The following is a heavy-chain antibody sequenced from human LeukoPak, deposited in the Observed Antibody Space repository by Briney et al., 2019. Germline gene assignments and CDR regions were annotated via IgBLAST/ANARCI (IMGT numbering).Heavy chain of an antibody. D-gene: IGHD2-15*01. CDR2: IRSKAYGGTT. CDR3: TSSYCSGGSCRNWFDP. J-gene: IGHJ5*02. V-gene: IGHV3-49*03. CDR1: GFTFGDYT. Sequence: GGSLRLSCTASGFTFGDYTMSWFRQAPGKGLEWVSLIRSKAYGGTTEYAASVKGRFTISRDDSKSIAYLQMNSLKTEDTAVYYCTSSYCSGGSCRNWFDPWGQGTLVTVSS.